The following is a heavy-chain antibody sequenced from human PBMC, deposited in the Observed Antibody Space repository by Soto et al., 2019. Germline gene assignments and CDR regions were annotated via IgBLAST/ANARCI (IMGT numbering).Heavy chain of an antibody. CDR1: GFTFSSYA. V-gene: IGHV3-30-3*01. D-gene: IGHD5-18*01. J-gene: IGHJ4*02. CDR2: ISYDGSNK. CDR3: ARDSPRGYSYGYNFYS. Sequence: QVQLVESGGGVVQPGRSLRLSCAASGFTFSSYAMHWVRQAPGKGLEWVAVISYDGSNKYYADCVKGRFTISRDNSKNTLYLQMNSLRAEDTAVYYCARDSPRGYSYGYNFYSWGQGTLVTVSS.